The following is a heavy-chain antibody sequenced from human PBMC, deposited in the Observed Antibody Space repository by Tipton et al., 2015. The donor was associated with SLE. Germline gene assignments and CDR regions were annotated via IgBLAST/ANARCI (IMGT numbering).Heavy chain of an antibody. D-gene: IGHD4-17*01. CDR1: GGSISSSNW. J-gene: IGHJ5*02. V-gene: IGHV4-4*02. CDR3: ARVGHDYGDYDNWFDP. CDR2: IYHSGST. Sequence: SLRLSCAVSGGSISSSNWWSWVRQPPGKGLEWIGEIYHSGSTNYNPSLKSRVTISVDTSKNQFSLKLSSVTAADTAVYYCARVGHDYGDYDNWFDPWGQGTLVTVSS.